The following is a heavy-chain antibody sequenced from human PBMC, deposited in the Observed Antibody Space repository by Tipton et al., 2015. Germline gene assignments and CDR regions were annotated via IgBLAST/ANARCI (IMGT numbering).Heavy chain of an antibody. CDR2: ISSSGRHI. J-gene: IGHJ4*02. CDR1: GYSFTTSW. D-gene: IGHD5-24*01. V-gene: IGHV3-21*01. CDR3: AREGQMTTSQYHAFTAY. Sequence: SGPEVKKPGESLKISCKGSGYSFTTSWIGWVRQAPGKGLEWVSSISSSGRHIYYTDSVKGRFTIARDNAKNSLYLEMSGLRAEDTAVYYCAREGQMTTSQYHAFTAYWGQGTLVTVSS.